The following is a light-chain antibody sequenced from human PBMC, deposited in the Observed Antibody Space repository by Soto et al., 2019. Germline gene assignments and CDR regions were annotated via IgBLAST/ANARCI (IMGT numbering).Light chain of an antibody. CDR1: QSVSSY. CDR2: DAS. Sequence: EIVFTQSPATLSLSPGERATLSCRASQSVSSYLAWYQQKPGQAPRLLIYDASNRATGIPARFSGSGSGTDFTLTISSREPEDFAVYYCQQRSNWQRLTFGGGTKVDIK. CDR3: QQRSNWQRLT. J-gene: IGKJ4*01. V-gene: IGKV3-11*01.